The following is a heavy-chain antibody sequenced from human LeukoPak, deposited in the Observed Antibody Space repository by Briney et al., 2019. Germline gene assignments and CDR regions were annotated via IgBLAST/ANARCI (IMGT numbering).Heavy chain of an antibody. Sequence: SETLSLTCTVSGYSISSGYYWGWIRQPPGKGLEWIGSIYHSGSTYYNPSLKSRVTIPVDTSKNQFSLKLSSVTAADTAVYYCARTGSGSYYDFYFDYWGQGTLVTVSS. J-gene: IGHJ4*02. V-gene: IGHV4-38-2*02. CDR1: GYSISSGYY. CDR2: IYHSGST. CDR3: ARTGSGSYYDFYFDY. D-gene: IGHD1-26*01.